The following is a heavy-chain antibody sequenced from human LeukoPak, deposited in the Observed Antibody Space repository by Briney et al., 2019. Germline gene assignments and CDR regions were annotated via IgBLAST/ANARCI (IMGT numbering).Heavy chain of an antibody. J-gene: IGHJ4*02. CDR1: GGSISSYY. CDR3: ARSSVGATDFDY. CDR2: IYYSGST. D-gene: IGHD1-26*01. Sequence: SETLSLTCTVSGGSISSYYWSWIRQPPEKGLEWIGYIYYSGSTNYNPSLKSRVTISVDTSKNQFSLELSSVTAADTAVYYCARSSVGATDFDYWGQGTLVTVSS. V-gene: IGHV4-59*08.